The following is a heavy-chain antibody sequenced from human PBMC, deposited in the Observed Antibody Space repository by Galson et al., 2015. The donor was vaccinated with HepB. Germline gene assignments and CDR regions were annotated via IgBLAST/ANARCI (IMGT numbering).Heavy chain of an antibody. V-gene: IGHV1-2*07. Sequence: SVKVSCKASGYTFTGYYMHWVRQAPGQGLEWMGWINPNSGGTNYAHKFQGRVTMTRDTSISTAYMELSRLRSDDTAVYYCARDLDSSSWYGDWFDPWGQGTLVTVSS. CDR2: INPNSGGT. D-gene: IGHD6-13*01. CDR1: GYTFTGYY. J-gene: IGHJ5*02. CDR3: ARDLDSSSWYGDWFDP.